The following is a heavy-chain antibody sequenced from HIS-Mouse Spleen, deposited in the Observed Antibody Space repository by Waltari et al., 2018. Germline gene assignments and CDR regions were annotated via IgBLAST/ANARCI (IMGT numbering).Heavy chain of an antibody. CDR1: GFSLSTSGMC. V-gene: IGHV2-70*15. J-gene: IGHJ4*02. CDR3: ARIAEGYSSGWYAFEY. D-gene: IGHD6-19*01. Sequence: QVTLRESGPALVKPTQTLTLTCTFSGFSLSTSGMCVSWIRQPPGKALEWLARIDWDDDKYYSTSLKTRLTISKDTSKNQVVLTMTNMEPVDTATYYCARIAEGYSSGWYAFEYWGQGTLVTVSS. CDR2: IDWDDDK.